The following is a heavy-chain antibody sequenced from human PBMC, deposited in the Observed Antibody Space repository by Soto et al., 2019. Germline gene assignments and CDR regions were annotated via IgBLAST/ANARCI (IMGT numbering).Heavy chain of an antibody. CDR3: AREWMVRGVPLY. J-gene: IGHJ4*02. V-gene: IGHV1-46*01. CDR1: GYTFTSYY. Sequence: ASVKVSCKASGYTFTSYYMHWVRQAPGQGLEWMGIINPSGGSTSYAQKFQGRVTMTRYTSTSTVYMELSSLRSEDTAVYYCAREWMVRGVPLYWGQGTLVTVSS. D-gene: IGHD3-10*01. CDR2: INPSGGST.